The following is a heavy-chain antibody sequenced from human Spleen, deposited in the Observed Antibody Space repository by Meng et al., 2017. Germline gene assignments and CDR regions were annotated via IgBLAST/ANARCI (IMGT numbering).Heavy chain of an antibody. J-gene: IGHJ4*02. D-gene: IGHD6-13*01. CDR3: ASFSTRIAAGWYHY. Sequence: SETLSLTCTVSGGSISSSSYYWGWIRQPPGKGLEWIGSIYYSGSTYYNPSLKSRVTIPVNTSKKQFTLRLSPVTAADTAVYYCASFSTRIAAGWYHYWGQGTLVTVSS. CDR1: GGSISSSSYY. V-gene: IGHV4-39*06. CDR2: IYYSGST.